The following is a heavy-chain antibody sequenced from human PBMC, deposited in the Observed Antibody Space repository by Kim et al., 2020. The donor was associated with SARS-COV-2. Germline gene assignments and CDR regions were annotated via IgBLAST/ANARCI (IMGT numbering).Heavy chain of an antibody. D-gene: IGHD6-13*01. CDR3: ARHGSRYSSSCDWFDP. CDR1: GGSISSSSYY. V-gene: IGHV4-39*01. Sequence: SETLSLTCTVFGGSISSSSYYWGWIRQPPGKGLEWIGSIYYSGSTYYNPSLKSRVTISVDTSKNQFSLKLSSVTAADTAVYYCARHGSRYSSSCDWFDPWGQGTPVSASS. CDR2: IYYSGST. J-gene: IGHJ5*02.